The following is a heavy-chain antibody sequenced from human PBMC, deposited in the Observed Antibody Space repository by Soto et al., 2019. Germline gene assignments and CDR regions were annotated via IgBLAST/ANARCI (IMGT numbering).Heavy chain of an antibody. V-gene: IGHV4-30-2*01. CDR1: GGSISSGGYS. J-gene: IGHJ6*02. D-gene: IGHD6-6*01. CDR2: IYHSGST. Sequence: SETLSLTCAVSGGSISSGGYSWSWIRQPPGKGLEWIGYIYHSGSTYYNPSLKSRVTISVDRSKNQFSLKLSSVTAADTAVYYCARDGPQYSSSSGRYYYYGMDVWGQGTTVTVSS. CDR3: ARDGPQYSSSSGRYYYYGMDV.